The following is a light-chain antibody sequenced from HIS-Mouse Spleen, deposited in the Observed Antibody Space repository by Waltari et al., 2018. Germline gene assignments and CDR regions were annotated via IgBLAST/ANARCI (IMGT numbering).Light chain of an antibody. Sequence: EIVLTQSPGTLSVSPGERATLSCRASQSVSSSYLAWYQQKPGQAPRLLTYGASSRATGIPDRFSGSGSGTDFTLTISRLEPEDFAVYYCQQYCSSPPYTFGQGTKLEIK. CDR1: QSVSSSY. V-gene: IGKV3-20*01. J-gene: IGKJ2*01. CDR2: GAS. CDR3: QQYCSSPPYT.